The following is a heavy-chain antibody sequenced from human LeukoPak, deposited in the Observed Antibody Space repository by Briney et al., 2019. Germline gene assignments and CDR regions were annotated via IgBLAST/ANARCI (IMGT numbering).Heavy chain of an antibody. CDR3: AKSDRSGSYYDSDY. CDR2: ISGSGGST. CDR1: GFTFSSYA. Sequence: GGSLRLSCAASGFTFSSYAMSWVRQAPGKGLEWVSAISGSGGSTYYADSVKGRFTISRDNSKNTLCLQMNSLRAEDTAVYYCAKSDRSGSYYDSDYWGQGTLVTVSS. V-gene: IGHV3-23*01. J-gene: IGHJ4*02. D-gene: IGHD1-26*01.